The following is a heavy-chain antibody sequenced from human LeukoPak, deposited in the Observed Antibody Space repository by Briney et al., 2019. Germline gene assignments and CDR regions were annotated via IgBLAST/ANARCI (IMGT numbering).Heavy chain of an antibody. J-gene: IGHJ4*02. CDR2: ISSNGGST. V-gene: IGHV3-64*02. CDR3: AEGYSSSWSSYYFDY. Sequence: GGSLRLSCAASGFTFSSYAVHWVRQAPGKGLEYISAISSNGGSTYYADSVKGRFTISRDNSKNTVYLQMGSLRAEDMAVYYCAEGYSSSWSSYYFDYWGQGTLVIVSS. D-gene: IGHD6-13*01. CDR1: GFTFSSYA.